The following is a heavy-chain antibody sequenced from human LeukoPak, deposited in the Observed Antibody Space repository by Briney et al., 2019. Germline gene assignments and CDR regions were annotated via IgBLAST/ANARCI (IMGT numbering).Heavy chain of an antibody. CDR3: ARVIVVVVAAHPFDGMDV. J-gene: IGHJ6*02. CDR2: MNPNSGNT. Sequence: GAPVKVSCKASGYTFPSYDINWVRQATGQGLEWMGWMNPNSGNTGYAQKFQGRVTMTRNTSISTAYMELSSLRSEDTAVYYCARVIVVVVAAHPFDGMDVWGQGTTVTVSS. D-gene: IGHD2-15*01. V-gene: IGHV1-8*01. CDR1: GYTFPSYD.